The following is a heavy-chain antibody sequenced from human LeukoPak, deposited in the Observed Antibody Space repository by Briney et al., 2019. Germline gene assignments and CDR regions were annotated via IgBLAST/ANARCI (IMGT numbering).Heavy chain of an antibody. CDR2: IKQDGSEK. CDR3: ARERLTYYDILTGYPLGYFDY. Sequence: PGGSLRLSCAASGFTFSSYWMSWVRQAPGKGLEWVANIKQDGSEKYYVDSVKGRFTISRDNAKNSLYLQMNSLRAEDTAVYYCARERLTYYDILTGYPLGYFDYWGQGTLVTVSS. J-gene: IGHJ4*02. V-gene: IGHV3-7*03. CDR1: GFTFSSYW. D-gene: IGHD3-9*01.